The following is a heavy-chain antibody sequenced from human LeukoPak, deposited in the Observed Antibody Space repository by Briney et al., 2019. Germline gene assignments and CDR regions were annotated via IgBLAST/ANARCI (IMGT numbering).Heavy chain of an antibody. D-gene: IGHD5-12*01. CDR3: ARDGLSGYGLGLFDY. Sequence: GGSLRLSCAASGFTFSTYAMHWVRQTPGKGLEYVSAISTNGGGTYYANSVKGRFTISRDNSKNTLYLQMGSLRAEDMAVYYCARDGLSGYGLGLFDYWGQGTLVAVSS. V-gene: IGHV3-64*01. CDR1: GFTFSTYA. CDR2: ISTNGGGT. J-gene: IGHJ4*02.